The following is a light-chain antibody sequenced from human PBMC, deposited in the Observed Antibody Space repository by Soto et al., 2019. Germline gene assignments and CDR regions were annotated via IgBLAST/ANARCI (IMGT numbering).Light chain of an antibody. J-gene: IGKJ5*01. V-gene: IGKV3-11*01. CDR1: QSVSSY. CDR2: DAS. CDR3: QQYKDWPIT. Sequence: EIVLTQSPATLSLSPGERATLSCRASQSVSSYLAWYQQKPGQAPRLLIYDASNRATGIPARFSGSGSGTEFTLTISSLQSEDFAVYYCQQYKDWPITFGQGTRLEI.